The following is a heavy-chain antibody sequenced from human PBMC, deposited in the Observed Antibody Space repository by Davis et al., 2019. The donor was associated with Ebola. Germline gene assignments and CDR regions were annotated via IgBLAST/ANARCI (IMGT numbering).Heavy chain of an antibody. Sequence: MPSETLSLTCAVYGGSFSGYYWSWIRQPPGKGLEWIGEINHSGSTNYNPSLKSRVTISVDTSKNQFSLKLSSVTAADTAVYYCARLESAVTTAFDYWGQGTLVTVSS. D-gene: IGHD4-17*01. CDR2: INHSGST. CDR1: GGSFSGYY. CDR3: ARLESAVTTAFDY. J-gene: IGHJ4*02. V-gene: IGHV4-34*01.